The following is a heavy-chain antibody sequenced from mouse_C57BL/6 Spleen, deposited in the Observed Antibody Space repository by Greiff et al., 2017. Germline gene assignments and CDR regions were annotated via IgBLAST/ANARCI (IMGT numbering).Heavy chain of an antibody. Sequence: EVQLQQSGPELVKPGASVKISCKASGYTFTDYYMNWVKQSHGKSLEWIGDINPNNGGTSYNQKFKGKATLTVDKSSSTAYMELRSLTSADSAVYYCARWSHWGQGTTLTVSS. V-gene: IGHV1-26*01. CDR3: ARWSH. CDR2: INPNNGGT. J-gene: IGHJ2*01. CDR1: GYTFTDYY.